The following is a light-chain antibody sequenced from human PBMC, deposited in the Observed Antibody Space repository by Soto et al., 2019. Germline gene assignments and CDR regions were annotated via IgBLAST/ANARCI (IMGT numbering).Light chain of an antibody. CDR3: QQRSNLPPWT. V-gene: IGKV3-11*01. Sequence: ELVVTQSPATMSLSPGERATLSCRASPIVSSYLAWYQQKPGQAPRLLIYDASNRATGIPARFSGSGSGTDFTLTISSLEPEDFAVYYCQQRSNLPPWTFGQGTKVELK. J-gene: IGKJ1*01. CDR1: PIVSSY. CDR2: DAS.